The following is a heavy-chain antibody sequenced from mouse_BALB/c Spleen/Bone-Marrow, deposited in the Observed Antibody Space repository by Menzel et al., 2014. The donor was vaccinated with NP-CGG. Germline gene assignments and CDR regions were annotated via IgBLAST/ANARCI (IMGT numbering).Heavy chain of an antibody. J-gene: IGHJ2*01. CDR3: ARHGNYY. V-gene: IGHV4-1*02. Sequence: EVKVVESGGGLVQPGGSLKLTCAASGFDFSRYWMSWVRQAPGKGLEWIGEINPDSSTINYTPSLKDKFIISRDNAKNTLYLRMSKVRSEDTALYYCARHGNYYWGQGTTLTVSS. CDR1: GFDFSRYW. CDR2: INPDSSTI. D-gene: IGHD2-1*01.